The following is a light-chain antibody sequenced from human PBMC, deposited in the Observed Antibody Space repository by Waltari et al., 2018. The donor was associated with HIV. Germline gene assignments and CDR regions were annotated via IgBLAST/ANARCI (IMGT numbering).Light chain of an antibody. J-gene: IGLJ2*01. CDR2: QNI. CDR3: QSYDRRLMWV. V-gene: IGLV1-40*01. Sequence: HSLLTQPPSVSGAPGQTVTIPCTGSSPNIGAGYDLHWYQKYPGTAPKLLIFQNINRPSGVPDRFSGSKSVTSASLVITGLQAEDEADYYCQSYDRRLMWVFGGGTSLTV. CDR1: SPNIGAGYD.